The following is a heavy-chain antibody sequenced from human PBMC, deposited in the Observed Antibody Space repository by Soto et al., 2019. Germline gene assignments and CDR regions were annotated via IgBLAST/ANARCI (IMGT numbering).Heavy chain of an antibody. D-gene: IGHD6-13*01. CDR2: INAGNGNT. CDR1: GYTFTSYA. V-gene: IGHV1-3*01. CDR3: AFDSARIAGSGTSGSRH. J-gene: IGHJ4*02. Sequence: ASVKVSCKASGYTFTSYAMHWVRQAPGQRLEWMGWINAGNGNTKYSQKFQGRVTITRDTSASTAYMELSSLRSEDTAVYYCAFDSARIAGSGTSGSRHWGQGTLVTVSS.